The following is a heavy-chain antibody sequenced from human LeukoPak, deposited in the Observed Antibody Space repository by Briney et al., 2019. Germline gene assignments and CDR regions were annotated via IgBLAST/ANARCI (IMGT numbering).Heavy chain of an antibody. Sequence: ASVKVSCKASGYTFTSYGINWVRQAPGQGPEWMGWISAYNGNTNYAQKLQGRVTMTTDTSTSTAYMELRSLRSDDTAVYYCARDRDHYYGSGSYLKNAFVIWGQGTMVTVSS. D-gene: IGHD3-10*01. J-gene: IGHJ3*02. V-gene: IGHV1-18*04. CDR1: GYTFTSYG. CDR3: ARDRDHYYGSGSYLKNAFVI. CDR2: ISAYNGNT.